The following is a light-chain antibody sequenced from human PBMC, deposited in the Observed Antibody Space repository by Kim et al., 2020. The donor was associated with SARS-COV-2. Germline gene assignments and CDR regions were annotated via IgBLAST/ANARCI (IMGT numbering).Light chain of an antibody. CDR2: DVS. Sequence: GQSIPSSCTGTSVDVGGYNYVAWYQQHPGKAPKLIIYDVSIRPSGVSNRFSGSKSGNTASLSISGLQAEDEADYYCSSYTVSSTLAFGGGTQLTVL. CDR1: SVDVGGYNY. J-gene: IGLJ2*01. CDR3: SSYTVSSTLA. V-gene: IGLV2-14*03.